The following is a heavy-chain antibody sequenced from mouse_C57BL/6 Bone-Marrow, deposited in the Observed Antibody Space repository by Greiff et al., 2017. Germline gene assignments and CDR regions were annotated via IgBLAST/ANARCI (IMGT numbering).Heavy chain of an antibody. D-gene: IGHD2-4*01. Sequence: EVQLQQSGAELVRPGASVKLSCTASGFNIKDDYMHWVKQRPEQGLEWIGWIDPENGDTEYASKFQGKATITADTSANPAYLQLSSLTSDDTAVYYCTTHYDYLWFAYWGQGTLVTVSA. CDR1: GFNIKDDY. J-gene: IGHJ3*01. CDR2: IDPENGDT. CDR3: TTHYDYLWFAY. V-gene: IGHV14-4*01.